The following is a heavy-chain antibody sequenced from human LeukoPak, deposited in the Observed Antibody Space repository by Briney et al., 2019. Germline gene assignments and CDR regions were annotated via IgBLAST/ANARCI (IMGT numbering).Heavy chain of an antibody. CDR2: INAGNGNT. J-gene: IGHJ3*02. CDR3: ARGSSGYYHDAFDI. CDR1: GYTFTGYY. V-gene: IGHV1-3*01. D-gene: IGHD3-22*01. Sequence: GASVKVSCKASGYTFTGYYMHWVRQAPGQRLEWMGWINAGNGNTKYSQKFQGRVTITRDTSASTAYMELSSLRSEDTAVYYCARGSSGYYHDAFDIWGQGTMVTVSS.